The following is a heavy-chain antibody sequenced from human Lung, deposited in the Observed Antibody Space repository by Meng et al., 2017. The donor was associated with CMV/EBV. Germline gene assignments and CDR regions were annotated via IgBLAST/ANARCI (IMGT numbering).Heavy chain of an antibody. V-gene: IGHV6-1*01. J-gene: IGHJ6*02. Sequence: SXTLSLXCAISGDSVSSNSAAWNWIRQSPSRGLEWLGRTYYRSKWYDDYAMAVKSRITINPDTSKNQFSLQLNSVTPEDTAVYYCARDYYDSGAYYYTEEYYHGLDVWGQGTTVTVSS. CDR2: TYYRSKWYD. D-gene: IGHD3-22*01. CDR3: ARDYYDSGAYYYTEEYYHGLDV. CDR1: GDSVSSNSAA.